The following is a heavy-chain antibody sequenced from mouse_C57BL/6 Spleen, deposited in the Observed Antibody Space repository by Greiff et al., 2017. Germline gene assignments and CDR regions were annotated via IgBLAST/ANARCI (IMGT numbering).Heavy chain of an antibody. CDR3: ARSHYGSSLDY. Sequence: QVQLQQPGAELVRPGSSVKLSCKASGYTFTSYWMHWVKQRPIQGLEWIGNIDPSDSETHYNQKFKDKATLTVDKSSSTAYMQLSSLTSEDSAVYYWARSHYGSSLDYWGQGTTLTVSS. J-gene: IGHJ2*01. CDR1: GYTFTSYW. CDR2: IDPSDSET. V-gene: IGHV1-52*01. D-gene: IGHD1-1*01.